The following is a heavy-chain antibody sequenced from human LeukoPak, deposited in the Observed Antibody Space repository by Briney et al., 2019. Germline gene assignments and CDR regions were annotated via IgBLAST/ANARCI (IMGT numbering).Heavy chain of an antibody. Sequence: GGSLRLSCAASGFTFSSYAMHWVRQAPGKGLEWVAVISYDGSNKYYADSVKGRFTISRDNSKNTLYLQMNSLRAEDTAVYYCARGQLGYCSSTSCYNPYYYYYMDVWGKGTTVTVSS. CDR2: ISYDGSNK. V-gene: IGHV3-30-3*01. CDR1: GFTFSSYA. D-gene: IGHD2-2*02. J-gene: IGHJ6*03. CDR3: ARGQLGYCSSTSCYNPYYYYYMDV.